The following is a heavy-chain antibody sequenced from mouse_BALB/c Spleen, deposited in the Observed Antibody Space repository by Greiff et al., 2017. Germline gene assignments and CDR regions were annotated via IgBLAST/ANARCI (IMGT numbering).Heavy chain of an antibody. V-gene: IGHV3-8*02. J-gene: IGHJ4*01. D-gene: IGHD2-1*01. CDR1: GDSITSGY. CDR3: AAVYGNYAYYYAMDY. CDR2: ISYSGST. Sequence: EVKVEESGPSLVKPSQTLSLTCSVTGDSITSGYWNWIRKFPGNKLEYMGYISYSGSTYYNPSLKSRISITRDTSKNHYYLQLNSVTTEDTATYYCAAVYGNYAYYYAMDYWGQGTSVTVSS.